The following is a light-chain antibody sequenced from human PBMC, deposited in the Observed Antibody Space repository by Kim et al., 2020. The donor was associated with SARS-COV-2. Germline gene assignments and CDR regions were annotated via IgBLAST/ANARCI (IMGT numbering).Light chain of an antibody. Sequence: GPTVRSKCERDSLSSYYATWHQQTPGQAPIVVIYGKNNRPYGIPDRFAGASSGNTASLTITGTQAGDEADYYWNSRDSNDNVVFGGGTQLTVL. CDR3: NSRDSNDNVV. V-gene: IGLV3-19*01. CDR1: SLSSYY. CDR2: GKN. J-gene: IGLJ2*01.